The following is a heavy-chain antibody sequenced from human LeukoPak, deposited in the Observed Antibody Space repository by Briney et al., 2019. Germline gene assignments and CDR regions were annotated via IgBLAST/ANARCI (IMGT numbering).Heavy chain of an antibody. V-gene: IGHV4-59*01. CDR1: GGSINNYY. Sequence: PSETLSLTCTVSGGSINNYYWSWIRQPPGKGLEWIGYIYYGGSTNYNPSLKSRVTISVDTSKNQFSLKMSSLTAADTAVYYCARHRGSGYPYFDYWGQGTLVTVSS. D-gene: IGHD3-22*01. J-gene: IGHJ4*02. CDR3: ARHRGSGYPYFDY. CDR2: IYYGGST.